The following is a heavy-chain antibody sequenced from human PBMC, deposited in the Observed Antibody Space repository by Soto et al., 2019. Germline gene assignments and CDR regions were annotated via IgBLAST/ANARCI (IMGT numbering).Heavy chain of an antibody. CDR1: GFTCSSYA. J-gene: IGHJ4*02. V-gene: IGHV3-30-3*01. CDR3: ARELIVVVIFDY. Sequence: WGSLRLSCAASGFTCSSYAMHWVRQAPGKGLEWVAVISYDGSNKYYADSVKGRFTISRDNSKNTLYLQMNSLRAEDTAVYYCARELIVVVIFDYWGQGTLVTVSS. CDR2: ISYDGSNK. D-gene: IGHD3-22*01.